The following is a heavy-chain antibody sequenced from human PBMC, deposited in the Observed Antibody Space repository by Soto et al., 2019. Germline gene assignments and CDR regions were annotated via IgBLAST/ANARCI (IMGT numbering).Heavy chain of an antibody. CDR1: GGSIGSSNLY. V-gene: IGHV4-39*01. CDR3: VRPVNFYYYYMDV. Sequence: SETLSLTCAVSGGSIGSSNLYWGWFRQPPEKGLEWIGSILYGGDTYYNPSLESRVTISIDTSKNQFSLKLSSVTAADTAVYYCVRPVNFYYYYMDVWGKGTTVTVSS. J-gene: IGHJ6*03. CDR2: ILYGGDT.